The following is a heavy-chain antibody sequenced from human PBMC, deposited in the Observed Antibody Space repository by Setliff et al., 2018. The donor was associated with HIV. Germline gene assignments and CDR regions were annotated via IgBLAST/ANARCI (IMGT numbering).Heavy chain of an antibody. J-gene: IGHJ4*02. V-gene: IGHV1-18*01. CDR2: IPTSHGDT. Sequence: MGWIPTSHGDTKYAQNFQDRLTMTTDSSTTTAYMDLRSLTSDDTALYYCVRDWSYAPDYWGQGTLVTVSS. CDR3: VRDWSYAPDY. D-gene: IGHD2-8*02.